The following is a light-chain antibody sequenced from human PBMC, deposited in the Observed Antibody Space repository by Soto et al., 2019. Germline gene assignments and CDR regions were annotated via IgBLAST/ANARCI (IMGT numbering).Light chain of an antibody. Sequence: EIVLTQSPVTLSLSPGERATLSCRASQSVGSYLAWYQQKPGQAPRLLIYGASSRATGIPDRFSGSGSGTDFTLTISRLEPEDFAVYYCQQYGSSPRGITFGQGTRLEIK. CDR1: QSVGSY. V-gene: IGKV3-20*01. J-gene: IGKJ5*01. CDR2: GAS. CDR3: QQYGSSPRGIT.